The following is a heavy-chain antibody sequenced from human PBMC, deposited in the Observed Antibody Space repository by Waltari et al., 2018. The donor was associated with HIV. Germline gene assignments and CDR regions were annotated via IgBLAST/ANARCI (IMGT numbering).Heavy chain of an antibody. CDR2: INAGNGNT. Sequence: QVQLVQSGAEVRKPGASVKVYCKASGYTFTSDAMHWVRQAPGQRLEWMGWINAGNGNTKYSQKFQGRVTITRDTSASTAYMELSSLRSEDTAVYYCARDIPRMGIDYWGQGTLVTVSS. J-gene: IGHJ4*02. D-gene: IGHD2-15*01. CDR1: GYTFTSDA. V-gene: IGHV1-3*01. CDR3: ARDIPRMGIDY.